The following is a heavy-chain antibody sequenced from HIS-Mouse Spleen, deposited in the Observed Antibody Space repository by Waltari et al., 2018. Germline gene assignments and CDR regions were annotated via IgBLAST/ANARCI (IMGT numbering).Heavy chain of an antibody. CDR1: GGPFSSNSSY. CDR2: IYYSGST. D-gene: IGHD6-13*01. CDR3: AREIPYSSSWYDWYFDL. Sequence: QLQLQESGPGLVKPSETLSLTCTVPGGPFSSNSSYWGWIRQPPGKGLEWIGSIYYSGSTYYNPSLKSRVTISVDTSKNQFSLKLSSVTAADTAVYYCAREIPYSSSWYDWYFDLWGRGTLVTVSS. J-gene: IGHJ2*01. V-gene: IGHV4-39*07.